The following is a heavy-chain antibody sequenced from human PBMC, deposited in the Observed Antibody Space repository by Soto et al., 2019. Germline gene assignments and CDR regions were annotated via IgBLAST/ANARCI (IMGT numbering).Heavy chain of an antibody. J-gene: IGHJ2*01. Sequence: QVQLVQSGAEVKKPGSSVKVSCKASGGTFSSYAISWVRQAPGQGLEWMGGIIPIFGTANYAQKFQGRVTITADESTSTAYMALSSLRSEDTAVYYCARRPLFMLPKWYFDLWGRGTLVTVSS. D-gene: IGHD3-10*02. V-gene: IGHV1-69*12. CDR3: ARRPLFMLPKWYFDL. CDR2: IIPIFGTA. CDR1: GGTFSSYA.